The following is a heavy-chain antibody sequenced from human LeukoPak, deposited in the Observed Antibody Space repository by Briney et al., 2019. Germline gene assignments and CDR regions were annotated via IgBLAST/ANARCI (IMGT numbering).Heavy chain of an antibody. D-gene: IGHD3-3*01. CDR2: IYYSGST. Sequence: PSETLSLTCTVSGGSISSHYWSWIRQPPGKGLEWIGSIYYSGSTYYNPSLKSRVTISVDTSKNQFSLKLSSVTAADTAVYYCARDPSAIFGVVNTAPAFDIWGQGTMVTVSS. J-gene: IGHJ3*02. V-gene: IGHV4-39*07. CDR1: GGSISSHY. CDR3: ARDPSAIFGVVNTAPAFDI.